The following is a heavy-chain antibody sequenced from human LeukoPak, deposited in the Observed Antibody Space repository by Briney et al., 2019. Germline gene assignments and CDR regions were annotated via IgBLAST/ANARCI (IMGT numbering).Heavy chain of an antibody. V-gene: IGHV4-59*11. CDR2: ISYIGST. Sequence: SETLSLTCAVSDDFFSSHYWTWIRQPPGKGLECIGYISYIGSTNYNPSLKSRVTISIDTSKNEFSLKLTSVTAADTAVYYCARDLVTVTKGFDIWGQGTMVTVSS. CDR3: ARDLVTVTKGFDI. J-gene: IGHJ3*02. D-gene: IGHD4-17*01. CDR1: DDFFSSHY.